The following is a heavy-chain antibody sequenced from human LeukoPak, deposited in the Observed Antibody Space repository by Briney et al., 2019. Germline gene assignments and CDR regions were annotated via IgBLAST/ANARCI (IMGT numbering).Heavy chain of an antibody. D-gene: IGHD3-10*01. CDR2: IYYSGST. CDR3: ARGVKGSLDY. V-gene: IGHV4-59*01. CDR1: GGSISSYY. Sequence: SETLFLTCTVSGGSISSYYWSWLRQPPGKGLEWIGYIYYSGSTNYNPSLKSRVTISVDTSKNQFSLKLSSVTAADTAVYYCARGVKGSLDYWGQGTLVTVSS. J-gene: IGHJ4*02.